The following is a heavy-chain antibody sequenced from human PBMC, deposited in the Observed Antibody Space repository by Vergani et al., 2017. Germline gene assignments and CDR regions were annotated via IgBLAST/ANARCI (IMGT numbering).Heavy chain of an antibody. CDR2: TWYDGNNR. CDR3: ARDWRLLYNRFDP. J-gene: IGHJ5*02. CDR1: GFTFSSYS. D-gene: IGHD1-14*01. V-gene: IGHV3-33*08. Sequence: VQLVESGGGLVKPGGSLRLSCAASGFTFSSYSMNWVRQAPGKGLEWVAVTWYDGNNRQYADSVKGRFTISRDNSKSTMYLQMNSLRDEDTGVYYCARDWRLLYNRFDPWGQGTLVTVSS.